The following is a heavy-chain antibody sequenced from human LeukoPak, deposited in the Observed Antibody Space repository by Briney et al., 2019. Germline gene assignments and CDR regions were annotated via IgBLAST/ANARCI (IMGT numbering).Heavy chain of an antibody. CDR2: ISDYNGNT. D-gene: IGHD2-21*01. Sequence: ASVKVSCKASGYTFTSYGISWVRQAPGQGLEWMGWISDYNGNTNYAQKLQGRVTMTTDTSTSTAYMELRSLRSDDTAVYYCARDPLSYCGGDCYSSADAFDIWGQGTMVTVSS. J-gene: IGHJ3*02. V-gene: IGHV1-18*01. CDR3: ARDPLSYCGGDCYSSADAFDI. CDR1: GYTFTSYG.